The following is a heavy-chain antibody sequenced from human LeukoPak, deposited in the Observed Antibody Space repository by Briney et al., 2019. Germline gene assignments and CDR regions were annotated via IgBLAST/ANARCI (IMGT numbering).Heavy chain of an antibody. CDR2: INPNSGGT. CDR1: GYTFTGYY. Sequence: ASVKVSCKASGYTFTGYYMHWVRQAPGQGLELMGWINPNSGGTNYAQKFQGRVTMTRDTSISTAYMELSRLRSDDTAVYYCARAYSSGWYQSGVYFDYWGQGTLVTVSS. CDR3: ARAYSSGWYQSGVYFDY. J-gene: IGHJ4*02. V-gene: IGHV1-2*02. D-gene: IGHD6-19*01.